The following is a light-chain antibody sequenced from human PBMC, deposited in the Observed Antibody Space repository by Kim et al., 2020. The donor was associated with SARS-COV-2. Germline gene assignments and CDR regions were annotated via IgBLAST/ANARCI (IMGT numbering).Light chain of an antibody. Sequence: ASGGDRITITCRASQSVYNFLNWYQQKPGKAPKLLIYAASTLQSGVPSRFSGSTSGTEFTLTISSLQPEDFATYYCQQSYSTPRSFGGGTKVDIK. CDR1: QSVYNF. CDR3: QQSYSTPRS. V-gene: IGKV1-39*01. CDR2: AAS. J-gene: IGKJ4*01.